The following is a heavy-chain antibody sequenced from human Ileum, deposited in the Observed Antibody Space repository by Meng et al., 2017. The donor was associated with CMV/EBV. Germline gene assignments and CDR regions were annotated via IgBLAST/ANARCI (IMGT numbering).Heavy chain of an antibody. J-gene: IGHJ4*02. D-gene: IGHD6-6*01. CDR3: ARRRGGSSWGDFDY. CDR1: GYTFTSYD. CDR2: MNPNSGNT. Sequence: GESLKISCKASGYTFTSYDINWVRQATGQGLEWMGWMNPNSGNTGYAQNFQGRVTMTRNTSISTVYMELSGLRSEDTAVYYCARRRGGSSWGDFDYWGQGTLVTVSS. V-gene: IGHV1-8*01.